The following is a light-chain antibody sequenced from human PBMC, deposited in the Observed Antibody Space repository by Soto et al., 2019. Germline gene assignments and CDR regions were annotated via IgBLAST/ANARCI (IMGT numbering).Light chain of an antibody. CDR3: QVWDSGTVV. Sequence: SYELTQPPSVSVSPGQTASITCSGDKLGNKYACWYQQKPGQPPVLVMYQDSKRPSGIPERFSGSNSGNTATLTISGTQAMDEADYYCQVWDSGTVVFGGGTKLTVL. V-gene: IGLV3-1*01. CDR2: QDS. CDR1: KLGNKY. J-gene: IGLJ2*01.